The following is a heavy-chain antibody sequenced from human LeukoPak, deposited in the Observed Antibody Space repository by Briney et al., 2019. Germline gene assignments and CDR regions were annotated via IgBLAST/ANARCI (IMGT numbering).Heavy chain of an antibody. CDR1: GYNFLKSW. J-gene: IGHJ4*02. Sequence: ESLKISCKASGYNFLKSWIGWVRQMPGKGLEWMAIIYPDDSRTKYSPSFQGQVTISADRSINTAYLQWSSLRASDTAMYYCARPDYFASHDWGQGTLVTVSS. V-gene: IGHV5-51*01. CDR2: IYPDDSRT. D-gene: IGHD2/OR15-2a*01. CDR3: ARPDYFASHD.